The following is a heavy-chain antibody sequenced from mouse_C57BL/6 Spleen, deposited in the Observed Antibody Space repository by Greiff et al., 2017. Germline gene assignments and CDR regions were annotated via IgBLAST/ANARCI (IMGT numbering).Heavy chain of an antibody. V-gene: IGHV1-50*01. J-gene: IGHJ3*01. CDR1: GYTFTSYW. CDR2: IDPSDSYT. Sequence: QVQLQQPGAELVKPGASVKLSCKASGYTFTSYWMQWVKQRPGQGLEWIGEIDPSDSYTNYNQKFKGKATLTVDTSSSTAYMQLSSLTSEDSAVYDCARELYGSSYPFAYWGQGTLVTVSA. CDR3: ARELYGSSYPFAY. D-gene: IGHD1-1*01.